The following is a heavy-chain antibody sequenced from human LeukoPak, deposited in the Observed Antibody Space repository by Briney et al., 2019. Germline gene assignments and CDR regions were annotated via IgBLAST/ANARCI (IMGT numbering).Heavy chain of an antibody. CDR2: ISGSGGST. CDR3: AKDPYSSSPNNWFDP. Sequence: GGSLRLSCAASGFTFSSYATSWVRQAPGKGLEWVSAISGSGGSTYYADSVKGRFTISRDNSKNTLYLQMNSLRAEDTAVYYCAKDPYSSSPNNWFDPLGQGTLVTVSS. CDR1: GFTFSSYA. V-gene: IGHV3-23*01. D-gene: IGHD6-6*01. J-gene: IGHJ5*02.